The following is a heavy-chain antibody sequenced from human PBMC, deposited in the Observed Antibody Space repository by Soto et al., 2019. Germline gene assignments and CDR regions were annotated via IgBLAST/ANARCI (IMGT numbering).Heavy chain of an antibody. J-gene: IGHJ4*02. V-gene: IGHV1-18*01. CDR2: ISGNDGKT. CDR1: GYRFTNHG. Sequence: QVQLVQSGAEVKKPGASVKVSCKASGYRFTNHGISWVRQAPGQGLEWMGWISGNDGKTKYARKFQGRVTMTTDTSTSTAYMEMNSLRHDDTAVYYCASDFYPLAYYFDYWGQGTLVTVSS. CDR3: ASDFYPLAYYFDY.